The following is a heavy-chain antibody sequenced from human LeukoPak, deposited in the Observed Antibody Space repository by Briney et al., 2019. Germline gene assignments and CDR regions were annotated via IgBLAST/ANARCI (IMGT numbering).Heavy chain of an antibody. Sequence: GGSLRLSCAASGFIVSHNYMTWVRQAPGKGLEWISVIYIDGTTYYADSVKGRFTISRDQANNTLYLQMNTLRDEDTAVYYCAKRRSSTTGSPFDCWGQGTLVAVSS. CDR2: IYIDGTT. D-gene: IGHD1-1*01. CDR3: AKRRSSTTGSPFDC. CDR1: GFIVSHNY. V-gene: IGHV3-53*01. J-gene: IGHJ4*02.